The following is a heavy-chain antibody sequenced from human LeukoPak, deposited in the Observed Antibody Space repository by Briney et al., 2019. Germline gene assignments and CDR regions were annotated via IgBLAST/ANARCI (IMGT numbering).Heavy chain of an antibody. CDR3: ARASRYDRPLFDY. V-gene: IGHV1-8*01. Sequence: GASVKVSCKASGYTFSSYDVSWVRQATGQGLEWMGWMNPNSDVTVYAQKFQGRVTMTRDTSTSTVYMELSSLRSEDTAVYYCARASRYDRPLFDYWGQGTLVTVSS. CDR1: GYTFSSYD. CDR2: MNPNSDVT. D-gene: IGHD3-22*01. J-gene: IGHJ4*02.